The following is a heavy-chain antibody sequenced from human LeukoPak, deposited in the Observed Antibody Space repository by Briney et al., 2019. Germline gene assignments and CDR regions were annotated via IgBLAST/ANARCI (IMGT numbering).Heavy chain of an antibody. V-gene: IGHV4-39*01. CDR1: GDSVSSSRYY. J-gene: IGHJ5*02. D-gene: IGHD5-18*01. CDR3: ARYSYGGEDWFDP. Sequence: SETLSLTCTVSGDSVSSSRYYWGWIRQPPGKGLEWIGSIYYSGSTYYSPSLKSRVTIFLDTSKNQFSLKLTSVTAADTAIYYRARYSYGGEDWFDPWGQGTLVTVSS. CDR2: IYYSGST.